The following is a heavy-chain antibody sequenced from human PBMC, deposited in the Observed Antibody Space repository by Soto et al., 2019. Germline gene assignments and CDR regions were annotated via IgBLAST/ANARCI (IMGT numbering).Heavy chain of an antibody. V-gene: IGHV1-18*01. CDR3: ARDTIFGVVIISDY. J-gene: IGHJ4*02. CDR2: ISAYNGNT. D-gene: IGHD3-3*01. Sequence: GASVKVSCKASGYTFTSYGVSWVRQAPGQGLEWMGWISAYNGNTNFAQKLQGRVTMTTDTSTSTAYMELRSLRSDDTAVYYCARDTIFGVVIISDYWGQGTLVTVSS. CDR1: GYTFTSYG.